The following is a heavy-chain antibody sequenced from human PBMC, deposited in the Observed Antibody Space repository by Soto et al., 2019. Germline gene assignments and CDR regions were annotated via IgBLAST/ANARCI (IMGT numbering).Heavy chain of an antibody. J-gene: IGHJ4*02. V-gene: IGHV4-59*01. Sequence: QVHLQESGPGLVKPSETLSLFCNVSGGSMSNNYWSWIRQAPGKGLEWIGYVFYTWSTNYNPSLKSRVTISVDTSKKYFSLRLSSVTAADTAVYYCARSLTVTRFDQWGQGTRVIVS. CDR3: ARSLTVTRFDQ. CDR2: VFYTWST. D-gene: IGHD4-17*01. CDR1: GGSMSNNY.